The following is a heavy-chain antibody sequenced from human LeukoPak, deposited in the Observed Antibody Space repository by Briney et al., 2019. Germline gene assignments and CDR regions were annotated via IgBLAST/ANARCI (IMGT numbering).Heavy chain of an antibody. Sequence: KPSETLSLTCTVSGGSISSYYWSWIRQPPGKGLEWIGYIYYSGSTNSNPSLKSRVTISLDTSKNQFSLKLSSVTAADTAMYYCARHPRGYGSLDYWDQGTLVTVSS. D-gene: IGHD5-18*01. CDR1: GGSISSYY. CDR2: IYYSGST. J-gene: IGHJ4*02. CDR3: ARHPRGYGSLDY. V-gene: IGHV4-59*08.